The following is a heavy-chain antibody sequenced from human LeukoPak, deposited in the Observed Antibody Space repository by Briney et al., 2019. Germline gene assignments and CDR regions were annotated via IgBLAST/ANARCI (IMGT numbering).Heavy chain of an antibody. CDR1: GFTFSSYA. J-gene: IGHJ5*02. V-gene: IGHV3-30*04. Sequence: PGRSPRLSCAASGFTFSSYAMHWVRQAPGKGLEWVAVISYDGSNKYYADSVKGRFTISRDNSKNTLYLQMNSLRAEDTAVYYCAREGSSRWESWFDPWGQGTLVTVSS. CDR2: ISYDGSNK. D-gene: IGHD6-13*01. CDR3: AREGSSRWESWFDP.